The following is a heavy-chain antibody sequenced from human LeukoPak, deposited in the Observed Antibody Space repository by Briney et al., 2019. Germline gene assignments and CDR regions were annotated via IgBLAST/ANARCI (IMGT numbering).Heavy chain of an antibody. Sequence: GGSLRVFCAASGFTFSSYAMSWVRQAPGKGLEWVSGIGGSGDSTYYADSVKGRFTISRDNSKNTLYLQMNSLRAEDTAVYYCAKALRYFDWLLPRNCYCYGMDVWGQGTTVTVSS. CDR2: IGGSGDST. CDR1: GFTFSSYA. D-gene: IGHD3-9*01. J-gene: IGHJ6*02. V-gene: IGHV3-23*01. CDR3: AKALRYFDWLLPRNCYCYGMDV.